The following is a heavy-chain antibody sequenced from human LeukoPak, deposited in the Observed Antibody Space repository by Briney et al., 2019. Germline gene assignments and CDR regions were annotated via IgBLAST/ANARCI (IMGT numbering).Heavy chain of an antibody. CDR1: GFTFSSYG. Sequence: PGGSLRLSCAASGFTFSSYGIHWVRQAPGKGLEWVAVISHDGGNEYYADSVKGRFTISRDNSKNTLHLQMNSLRAEDTAIYYCAKQAYDSPRTDFDYWGQGTLVTVSS. V-gene: IGHV3-30*18. D-gene: IGHD3-22*01. J-gene: IGHJ4*02. CDR2: ISHDGGNE. CDR3: AKQAYDSPRTDFDY.